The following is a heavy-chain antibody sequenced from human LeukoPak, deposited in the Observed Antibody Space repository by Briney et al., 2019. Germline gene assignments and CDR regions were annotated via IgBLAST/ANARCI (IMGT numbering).Heavy chain of an antibody. D-gene: IGHD3-9*01. Sequence: PGGSLRLSCAASGFTFSSYSMNWVRQAPGKGLEWVSSISSSSSYIYYADSVKGRFTISRDNAKNSLYLQMNSLRAEDTAVYYCARESYDILTGYKHYFDYWGQGTLVTVSS. J-gene: IGHJ4*02. V-gene: IGHV3-21*01. CDR1: GFTFSSYS. CDR3: ARESYDILTGYKHYFDY. CDR2: ISSSSSYI.